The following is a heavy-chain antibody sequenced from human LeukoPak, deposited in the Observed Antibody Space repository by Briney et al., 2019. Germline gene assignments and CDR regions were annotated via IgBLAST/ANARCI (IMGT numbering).Heavy chain of an antibody. CDR2: INSNSSDT. CDR3: ARARGYCSSTSCPPLNY. V-gene: IGHV1-2*02. Sequence: ASVKVSCKASAYTFTGYHMKWVRQAPGQGLEWMGWINSNSSDTNYARKFQARVTMTRDTSISAAYMELRYLRSDDTAVYFCARARGYCSSTSCPPLNYWGQGTLVSVSS. D-gene: IGHD2-2*03. CDR1: AYTFTGYH. J-gene: IGHJ4*02.